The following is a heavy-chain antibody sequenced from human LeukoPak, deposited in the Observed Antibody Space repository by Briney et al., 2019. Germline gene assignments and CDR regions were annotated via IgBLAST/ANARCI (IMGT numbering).Heavy chain of an antibody. CDR1: GFTVSSDY. Sequence: GGSLRLSCAASGFTVSSDYMSWVRQAPGKGLEWVSVIYSGGSTYYADSVKGRFTISRDKSKNTVYLQMNSLRFEDTAMYSCARNWFDPWGQGTLVTVSP. CDR3: ARNWFDP. V-gene: IGHV3-53*05. J-gene: IGHJ5*02. CDR2: IYSGGST.